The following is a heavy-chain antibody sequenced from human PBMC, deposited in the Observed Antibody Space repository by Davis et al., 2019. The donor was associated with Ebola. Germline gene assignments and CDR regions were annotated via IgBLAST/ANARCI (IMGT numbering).Heavy chain of an antibody. CDR3: AQGRRPPNWHFDL. D-gene: IGHD1-26*01. V-gene: IGHV4-59*01. CDR1: GGSISSYY. Sequence: SETLSLTCTVSGGSISSYYWSWIRQPPGQGLEWIGYIRYNGSTNYNPSLKSRVTMSVDTSKNQFSLNLSSVTTAATAVYYCAQGRRPPNWHFDLWGRGTLVSVSS. J-gene: IGHJ2*01. CDR2: IRYNGST.